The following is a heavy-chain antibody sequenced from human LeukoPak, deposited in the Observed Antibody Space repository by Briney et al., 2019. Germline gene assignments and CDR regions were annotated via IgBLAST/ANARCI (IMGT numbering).Heavy chain of an antibody. CDR1: GFTFINYW. CDR3: AREAYDILTGYRSYWYFDL. J-gene: IGHJ2*01. V-gene: IGHV3-74*01. Sequence: PGGSLRLSCAASGFTFINYWMVWVRQAPGKGLLWVSRINSDGSSTTYADSVKGRFTISRDNAKNTVYLQMNSLRAEDTAVYYCAREAYDILTGYRSYWYFDLWGRGTLVTVSS. D-gene: IGHD3-9*01. CDR2: INSDGSST.